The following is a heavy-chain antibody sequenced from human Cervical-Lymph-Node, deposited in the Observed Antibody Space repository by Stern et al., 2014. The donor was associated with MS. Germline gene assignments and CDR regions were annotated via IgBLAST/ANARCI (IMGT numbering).Heavy chain of an antibody. D-gene: IGHD3-10*01. V-gene: IGHV4-59*01. Sequence: QVQLEESGPGLVKPSETLSLTCTVSGGSISGYYWSWIRQPPGKGLEWIGYIYYSGSTYNPSLKSRVTISVDTSKNQFSLKLNSATAADTAVYYCARGDRGPRGSPTSLDYWGQGTLVTVTS. J-gene: IGHJ4*02. CDR1: GGSISGYY. CDR2: IYYSGST. CDR3: ARGDRGPRGSPTSLDY.